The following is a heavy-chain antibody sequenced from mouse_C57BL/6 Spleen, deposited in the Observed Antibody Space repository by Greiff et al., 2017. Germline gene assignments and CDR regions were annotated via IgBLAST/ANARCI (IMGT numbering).Heavy chain of an antibody. CDR2: INPSNGGT. CDR1: GYTFTSYG. V-gene: IGHV1-53*01. CDR3: ANDYYGNFDWYFDV. J-gene: IGHJ1*03. D-gene: IGHD2-1*01. Sequence: VKLQQPGTELVKPGASVTLSCKASGYTFTSYGMHWVKQRPGQGLEWIGNINPSNGGTNYNEKFNSMATLTVDKSSSTAYMQISSLTSEDSAVYYCANDYYGNFDWYFDVWGTGTTVTVSS.